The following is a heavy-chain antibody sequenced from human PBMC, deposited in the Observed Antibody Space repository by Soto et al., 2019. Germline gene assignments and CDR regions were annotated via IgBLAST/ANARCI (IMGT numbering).Heavy chain of an antibody. D-gene: IGHD2-15*01. V-gene: IGHV3-48*02. CDR3: ARDEENVVLEAATPWFSCMDV. J-gene: IGHJ6*02. Sequence: EVQLVESGGGLVQPWGSLRLSCAASGFTFSSYNMNWVRQAPGKGLEWVAYISSSSETIYYADSVKGRFTISRDNAKKSVLLQMSSLRHADSAVYYCARDEENVVLEAATPWFSCMDVWGQGTTVTVPS. CDR1: GFTFSSYN. CDR2: ISSSSETI.